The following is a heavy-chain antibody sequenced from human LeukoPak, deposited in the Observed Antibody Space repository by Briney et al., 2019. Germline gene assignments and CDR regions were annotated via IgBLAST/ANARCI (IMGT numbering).Heavy chain of an antibody. V-gene: IGHV3-7*01. CDR3: ARDGAHRIYDY. J-gene: IGHJ4*02. CDR1: GFTFSSYW. Sequence: QPGGSLRLSCTVSGFTFSSYWMTWVRQAPGKGLEWVASIKQDGNEKYYVDSVKGRFTISRDNARNSLYLQMSSLRADDTPVYYCARDGAHRIYDYWGQGTLVTVSS. CDR2: IKQDGNEK. D-gene: IGHD4/OR15-4a*01.